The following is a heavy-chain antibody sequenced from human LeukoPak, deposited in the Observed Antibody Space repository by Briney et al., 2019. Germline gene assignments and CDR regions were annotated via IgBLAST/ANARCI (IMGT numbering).Heavy chain of an antibody. D-gene: IGHD4-23*01. CDR2: ISSGDTYI. V-gene: IGHV3-21*01. Sequence: PGGSLRLSCAASGFIFSSYSMNWVRQAPGKGLEWVSSISSGDTYIYYSDSVKGRFTISRDNAKNSLYLQMNSLRAEDTAVYYCARVKSVGGNPHAFNIWGQGTMVTVSS. J-gene: IGHJ3*02. CDR1: GFIFSSYS. CDR3: ARVKSVGGNPHAFNI.